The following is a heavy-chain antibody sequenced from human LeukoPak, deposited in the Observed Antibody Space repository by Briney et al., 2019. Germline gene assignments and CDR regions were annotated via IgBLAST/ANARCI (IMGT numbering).Heavy chain of an antibody. CDR3: ARTFDGAFDY. Sequence: PSETLSLTCAVSGGSISSGGYSWSWIRQPPGEGLEWIGYIYHSGSTYYNPSLKSRVTISVDRSKNQFSLKLSSVTAADTAVYYCARTFDGAFDYWGQGTLVTVSS. CDR2: IYHSGST. D-gene: IGHD2/OR15-2a*01. CDR1: GGSISSGGYS. J-gene: IGHJ4*02. V-gene: IGHV4-30-2*01.